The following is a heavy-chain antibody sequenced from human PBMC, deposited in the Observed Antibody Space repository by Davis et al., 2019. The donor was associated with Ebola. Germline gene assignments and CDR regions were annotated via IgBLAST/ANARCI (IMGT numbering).Heavy chain of an antibody. V-gene: IGHV4-34*01. CDR2: INHSGST. D-gene: IGHD3-3*01. CDR1: GGSFSGYY. Sequence: MPGGSLRLSCAVYGGSFSGYYWSWIRQPPGKGLEWIGKINHSGSTNYNPSLKSRVTISVDTSKNQLSLKLSSVTAADTAVYYCARLRYDFWSAYFDPWGQGTLVTVSS. CDR3: ARLRYDFWSAYFDP. J-gene: IGHJ5*02.